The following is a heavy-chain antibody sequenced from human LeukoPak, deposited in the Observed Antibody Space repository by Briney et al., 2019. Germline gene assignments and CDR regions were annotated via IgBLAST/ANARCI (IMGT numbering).Heavy chain of an antibody. Sequence: SETLSLTCTVSGGSISSYYWSWIRQPPGKGLEWIGYIYYSGSTNYNTSLKSRVTISVDTSKNQFSLKLSSVTAADTAVYYCARVRPDYYGSGSYASVFDYWGQGTLVTVSS. D-gene: IGHD3-10*01. CDR2: IYYSGST. J-gene: IGHJ4*02. CDR1: GGSISSYY. V-gene: IGHV4-59*01. CDR3: ARVRPDYYGSGSYASVFDY.